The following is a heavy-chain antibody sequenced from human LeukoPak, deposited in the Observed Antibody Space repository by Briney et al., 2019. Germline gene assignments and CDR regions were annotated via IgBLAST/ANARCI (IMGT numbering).Heavy chain of an antibody. CDR2: ISGSGGST. V-gene: IGHV3-23*01. J-gene: IGHJ3*02. CDR1: GFTFSSYA. Sequence: PGGSLRLSCAASGFTFSSYAMSWVRQAPGKGLEWVSAISGSGGSTYYADSVMGRFTISRDNSKNTLYLQMNNLRAEDTAVYYCAKDLGMVRGVPDAFDIWGQGTMVTVSS. D-gene: IGHD3-10*01. CDR3: AKDLGMVRGVPDAFDI.